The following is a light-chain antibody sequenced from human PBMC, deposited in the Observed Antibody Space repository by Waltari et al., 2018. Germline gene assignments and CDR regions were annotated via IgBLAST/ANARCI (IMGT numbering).Light chain of an antibody. CDR1: QSVLYSSNNKNY. CDR2: WAS. J-gene: IGKJ1*01. Sequence: DIVMTQSPDSLAVSLGERATINCKSSQSVLYSSNNKNYLAWYQQKPGQPPKLLIYWASTRESGVPDRFSGSGSGTDFTLTISSLQAEDVAVYYCQQYYSTPRRTFGQGTKEEIK. CDR3: QQYYSTPRRT. V-gene: IGKV4-1*01.